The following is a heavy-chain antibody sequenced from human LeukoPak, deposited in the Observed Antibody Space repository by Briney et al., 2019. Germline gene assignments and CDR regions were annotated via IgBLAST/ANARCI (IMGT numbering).Heavy chain of an antibody. CDR2: IYSGGST. Sequence: GGSLRLSCAASGFTVSSNYMSWVRQAPGKGLEWVSVIYSGGSTYYADSVKGRFTISRDNSKNTLYLQMNSLRAEDTAVYYCARGVVTTSFGYWGQGTLVTVSS. CDR1: GFTVSSNY. D-gene: IGHD4-23*01. V-gene: IGHV3-66*02. CDR3: ARGVVTTSFGY. J-gene: IGHJ4*02.